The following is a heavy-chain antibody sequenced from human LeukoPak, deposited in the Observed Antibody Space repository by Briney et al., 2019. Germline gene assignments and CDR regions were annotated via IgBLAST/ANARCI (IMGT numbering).Heavy chain of an antibody. V-gene: IGHV3-7*01. J-gene: IGHJ4*02. D-gene: IGHD6-6*01. CDR2: IKQDGSEK. CDR1: GFTFSSYW. CDR3: ARDRRTKIIAARPDY. Sequence: PGGSLRLSCAASGFTFSSYWISWVRQAPGKGLEWVANIKQDGSEKYYVDSVKGRFTISRDNAKNSLYLQMNSLRAEDTAVYYCARDRRTKIIAARPDYWGQGTLVTVSS.